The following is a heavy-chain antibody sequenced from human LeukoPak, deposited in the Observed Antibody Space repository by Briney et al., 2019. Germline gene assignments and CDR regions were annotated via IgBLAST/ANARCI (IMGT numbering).Heavy chain of an antibody. J-gene: IGHJ4*02. CDR3: ARRSGNYIRADF. CDR2: IFPDDSDT. D-gene: IGHD3-10*02. Sequence: GESLKISCQGSGYNFNKYWIGWVRQMLGKGPEWMGIIFPDDSDTRYSPSFQGQVTISADNSINTAYLQWSSLKASDTAVYYCARRSGNYIRADFWGQGTLVTVSS. CDR1: GYNFNKYW. V-gene: IGHV5-51*01.